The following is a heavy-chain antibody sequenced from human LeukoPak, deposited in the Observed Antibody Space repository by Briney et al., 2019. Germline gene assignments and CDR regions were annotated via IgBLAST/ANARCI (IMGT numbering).Heavy chain of an antibody. CDR1: GFTFSTHS. D-gene: IGHD5-24*01. CDR3: ARDFRTQLDGYSPPYHFDY. J-gene: IGHJ4*02. CDR2: ISSGSSHI. V-gene: IGHV3-21*01. Sequence: GGSLRLSCPVSGFTFSTHSMSWVRQAPGKGLVWVSSISSGSSHIYYAGSMKGRFTISRDDAKNSLLLQMNSLRGEDTAVYYCARDFRTQLDGYSPPYHFDYWGQGALVTVSS.